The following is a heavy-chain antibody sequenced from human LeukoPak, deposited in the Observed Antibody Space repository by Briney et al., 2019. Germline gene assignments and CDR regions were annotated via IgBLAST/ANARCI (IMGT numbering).Heavy chain of an antibody. V-gene: IGHV6-1*01. CDR3: AREYERGERNWFDH. J-gene: IGHJ5*02. CDR2: TYYRSKWYN. CDR1: GDSVFSNSAA. Sequence: SQTLSLTCAISGDSVFSNSAAWNWIRPSPSRGLEWLGRTYYRSKWYNDYAVSVKSRITINPDTSKNQFSLQLNSVTPEDTAVYYCAREYERGERNWFDHWGQGTLVTVSS. D-gene: IGHD2-8*01.